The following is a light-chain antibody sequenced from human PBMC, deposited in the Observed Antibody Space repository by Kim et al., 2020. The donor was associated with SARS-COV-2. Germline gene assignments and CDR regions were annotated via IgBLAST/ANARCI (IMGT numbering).Light chain of an antibody. CDR2: GAS. CDR1: QTVDSN. CDR3: QQYSHWPPYT. J-gene: IGKJ2*01. V-gene: IGKV3-15*01. Sequence: EIVMTQSPATLSVSPGERVTLSCRASQTVDSNLAWYQQKPGQAPRLLIYGASTRATDIPARFSDSGSGTEFTLIISSLQSEDFAVYYCQQYSHWPPYTFGQGTKLEI.